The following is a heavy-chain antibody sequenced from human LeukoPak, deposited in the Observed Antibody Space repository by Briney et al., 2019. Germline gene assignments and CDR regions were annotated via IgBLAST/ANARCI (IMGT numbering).Heavy chain of an antibody. Sequence: PGGSLRLSCAASGFTFSSYSMNWVRQAPGKGLEWVSYISSSSSTIYYADSVKGRFTISRDNAKNSLYLQMNSLRAEDTAVYYCARDSYMMVNAPNSSGDYYYMDVWGKGTTVTVSS. CDR3: ARDSYMMVNAPNSSGDYYYMDV. J-gene: IGHJ6*03. CDR1: GFTFSSYS. CDR2: ISSSSSTI. D-gene: IGHD2-8*01. V-gene: IGHV3-48*01.